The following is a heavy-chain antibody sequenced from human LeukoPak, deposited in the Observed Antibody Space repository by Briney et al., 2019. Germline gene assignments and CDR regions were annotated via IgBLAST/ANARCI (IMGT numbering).Heavy chain of an antibody. Sequence: SGTLSLTCAVSGGSISSSNWWSWVRQPPGKGLEWIGEIYHSGSTNYNPSLESRVTISVDKSKNQFSLKLSSVTAADTAVYYCARDSGWLRFRGAYGMDVWGQGTTVTVSS. D-gene: IGHD5-12*01. CDR3: ARDSGWLRFRGAYGMDV. V-gene: IGHV4-4*02. CDR1: GGSISSSNW. J-gene: IGHJ6*02. CDR2: IYHSGST.